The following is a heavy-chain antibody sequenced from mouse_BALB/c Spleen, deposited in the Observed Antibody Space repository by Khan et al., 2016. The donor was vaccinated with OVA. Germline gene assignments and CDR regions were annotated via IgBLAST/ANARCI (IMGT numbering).Heavy chain of an antibody. Sequence: EVELVESGGGLVKPGGSLKLSCAASGFTFSNYAMSWVRQTPEQRLEWVATISSGGSYTYYPDSVQGRFTISRDNAKNTLYLQMSRQRSEDTAIYYCARELFTTVVATPFAYWGQGTLVTVSA. CDR2: ISSGGSYT. CDR3: ARELFTTVVATPFAY. D-gene: IGHD1-1*01. CDR1: GFTFSNYA. V-gene: IGHV5-9-3*01. J-gene: IGHJ3*01.